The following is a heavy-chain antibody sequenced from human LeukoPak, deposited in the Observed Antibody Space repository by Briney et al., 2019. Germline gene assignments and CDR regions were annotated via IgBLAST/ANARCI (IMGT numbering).Heavy chain of an antibody. V-gene: IGHV4-39*01. Sequence: PSETLSLTCSVSGGSISGSSYYWGWIRQPPGKGLEWIGNIYYRGSTYYNPSLKSRVTISVDTSKNQFSLNLSSVTAADTAVYYCARLVGAAHLDPRGQGTLVTVSS. CDR1: GGSISGSSYY. CDR3: ARLVGAAHLDP. CDR2: IYYRGST. J-gene: IGHJ5*02. D-gene: IGHD1-26*01.